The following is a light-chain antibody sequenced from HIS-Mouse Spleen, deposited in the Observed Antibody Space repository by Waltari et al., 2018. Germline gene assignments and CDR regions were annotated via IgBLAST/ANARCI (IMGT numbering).Light chain of an antibody. J-gene: IGLJ2*01. CDR2: EDS. V-gene: IGLV3-10*01. Sequence: SYELPQPPSVSVSPGQTARITCPGDALPNKYAYWYQQKSGQAPVLVIYEDSKRPSGIPERFSGSSSGTMATLTISGAQVEDEADYYCYSTDSSGNHRVFGGGTKLTVL. CDR3: YSTDSSGNHRV. CDR1: ALPNKY.